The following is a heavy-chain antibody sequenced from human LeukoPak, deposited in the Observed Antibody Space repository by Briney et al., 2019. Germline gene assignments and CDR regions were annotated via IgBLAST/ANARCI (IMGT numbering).Heavy chain of an antibody. CDR2: ISSDGTST. CDR1: GFTLSSFG. Sequence: PGGSLRLSCAASGFTLSSFGLHWFRQAPGKGLEWVAVISSDGTSTSYADYVKGRFAISRDNSNNTLFLQVHSLRTEDTAVYFCARDFSGYYSAHYWGQGPLVPVSS. J-gene: IGHJ4*02. CDR3: ARDFSGYYSAHY. V-gene: IGHV3-30*09. D-gene: IGHD3-3*01.